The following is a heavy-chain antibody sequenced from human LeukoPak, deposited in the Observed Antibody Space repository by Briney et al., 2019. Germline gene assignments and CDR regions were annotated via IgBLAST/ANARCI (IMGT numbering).Heavy chain of an antibody. J-gene: IGHJ4*02. V-gene: IGHV1-69*04. D-gene: IGHD3-10*01. CDR3: ARDVSYYYGSGIDY. CDR2: IIPILGIA. CDR1: GYTFTGYC. Sequence: ASVKVSCKASGYTFTGYCMHWVRQAPGQGLEWMGRIIPILGIANYAQKFQGRVTITADKSTSTAYMELSSLRSEDTAVYYCARDVSYYYGSGIDYWGQGTLVTVSS.